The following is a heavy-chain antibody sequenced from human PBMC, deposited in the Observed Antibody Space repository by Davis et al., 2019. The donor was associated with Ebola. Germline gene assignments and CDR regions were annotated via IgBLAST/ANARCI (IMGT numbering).Heavy chain of an antibody. CDR3: ARGRGHYESSGGDF. V-gene: IGHV1-46*02. CDR1: GYTFNSYY. J-gene: IGHJ4*02. CDR2: INPSGGST. Sequence: AASVKVSCKASGYTFNSYYIHWVRQAPGQGLEWMGIINPSGGSTTYAQKFQGRVTMTRDTSTRTVYMELSSLRSEDTAVYYCARGRGHYESSGGDFWGQGTLVTVPS. D-gene: IGHD3-22*01.